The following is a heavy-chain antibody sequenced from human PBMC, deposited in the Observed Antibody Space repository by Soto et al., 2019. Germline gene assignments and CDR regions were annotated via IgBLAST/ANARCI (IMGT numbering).Heavy chain of an antibody. CDR1: GGSISSGGYS. CDR3: AGAPGELSPRLDY. J-gene: IGHJ4*02. V-gene: IGHV4-30-2*01. D-gene: IGHD3-16*02. CDR2: IYHSGST. Sequence: PSKTLSLTCAVSGGSISSGGYSWSWIRQPPGKGLEWIGYIYHSGSTYYNPSLKSRVTISVDRSKNQFSLKLSSVTAADTAVYYCAGAPGELSPRLDYWGQGTLVTGSS.